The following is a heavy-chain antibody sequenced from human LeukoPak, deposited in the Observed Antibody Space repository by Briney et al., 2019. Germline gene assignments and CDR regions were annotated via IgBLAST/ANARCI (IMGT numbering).Heavy chain of an antibody. CDR3: ARASGYSYGSDAFDI. J-gene: IGHJ3*02. CDR2: IKQDGSEK. Sequence: GGSLRFSCAASGFTFSSYWMSWVRQAPGKGLEWVANIKQDGSEKYYVDSVKGRFTISRDNAKNSLYLQMNSLRAEDTAVYYCARASGYSYGSDAFDIWGQGTMVTVSS. CDR1: GFTFSSYW. D-gene: IGHD5-18*01. V-gene: IGHV3-7*01.